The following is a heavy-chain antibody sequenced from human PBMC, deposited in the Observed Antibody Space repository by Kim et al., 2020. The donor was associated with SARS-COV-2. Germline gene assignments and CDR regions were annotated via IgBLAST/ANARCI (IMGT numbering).Heavy chain of an antibody. J-gene: IGHJ5*02. CDR1: GGSFSGYY. D-gene: IGHD3-3*01. Sequence: SETLSLTCAVYGGSFSGYYWSWIRQPPGKGLEWIGEINHSGSTNYNPSLKSRVTISVDTSKNQFSLKLSSVTAADTAVYYCARGLRFLGFDPWGQGTLVTVSS. V-gene: IGHV4-34*01. CDR2: INHSGST. CDR3: ARGLRFLGFDP.